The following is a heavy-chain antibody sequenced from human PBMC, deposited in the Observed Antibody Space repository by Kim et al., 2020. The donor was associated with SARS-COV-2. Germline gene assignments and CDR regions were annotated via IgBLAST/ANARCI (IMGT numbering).Heavy chain of an antibody. V-gene: IGHV7-4-1*02. D-gene: IGHD3-10*01. CDR3: ARGFSDPRAVSDY. Sequence: YAQGFTGRFVFSLDTSVSTAYLQISSLKAEDTAVYYCARGFSDPRAVSDYWGQGTLVTVSS. J-gene: IGHJ4*02.